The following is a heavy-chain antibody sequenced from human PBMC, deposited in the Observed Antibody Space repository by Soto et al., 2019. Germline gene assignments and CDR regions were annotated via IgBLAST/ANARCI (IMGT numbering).Heavy chain of an antibody. D-gene: IGHD6-6*01. CDR2: IYYSGST. Sequence: QVQLQESGPGLVKPSQTLSLTCTVSGGSISSGGYYWSWIRQHPGKGLEWIGYIYYSGSTYYNPSLQSRVTISVDTSKNQCSLKLSSVTDADTAVYYCARVPIAARRWYYFDYWGQGTLVTVSS. J-gene: IGHJ4*02. CDR3: ARVPIAARRWYYFDY. V-gene: IGHV4-31*03. CDR1: GGSISSGGYY.